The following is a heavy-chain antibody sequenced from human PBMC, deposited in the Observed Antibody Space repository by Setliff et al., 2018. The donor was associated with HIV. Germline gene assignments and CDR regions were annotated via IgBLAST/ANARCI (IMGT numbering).Heavy chain of an antibody. CDR2: INPKSGGT. CDR3: ARCPSGLGVAANWFDP. D-gene: IGHD6-19*01. V-gene: IGHV1-2*06. Sequence: GASVKVSCKAAGYTFSGYYLHWVRQAPGQGLEWMGRINPKSGGTQYAQKFQGRVTMARDVSISTFYMQLTRLRFDDTAMYYCARCPSGLGVAANWFDPWGQGTLVTVSS. J-gene: IGHJ5*02. CDR1: GYTFSGYY.